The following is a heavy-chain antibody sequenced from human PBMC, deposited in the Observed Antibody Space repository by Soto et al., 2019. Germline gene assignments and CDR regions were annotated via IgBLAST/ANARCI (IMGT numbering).Heavy chain of an antibody. Sequence: EVQLLESGGGSVQPGGSLRLSCAASGFTFSSYAMSWVRQAPGKGLEWVSGVSGSGGSTYCVDSVKGRFTISRDNSKNTLYLQMNGLRAEDTAVYYCAKDFGYNYGYDAFDIWGQGTMVTVSS. V-gene: IGHV3-23*01. D-gene: IGHD5-18*01. CDR1: GFTFSSYA. CDR3: AKDFGYNYGYDAFDI. J-gene: IGHJ3*02. CDR2: VSGSGGST.